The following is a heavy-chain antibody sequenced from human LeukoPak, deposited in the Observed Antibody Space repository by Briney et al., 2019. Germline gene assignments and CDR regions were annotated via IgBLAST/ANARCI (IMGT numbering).Heavy chain of an antibody. J-gene: IGHJ6*03. D-gene: IGHD6-19*01. CDR3: ARDRDSGWYYAYYMDV. CDR1: GFTFADYC. V-gene: IGHV3-20*04. Sequence: GGSLKLSWAASGFTFADYCMGWVRQAPGQGLEWVSGINWNGGSTGYADSVKGRFTISRDNAKNSLYLQMNSLRAEDTALYYCARDRDSGWYYAYYMDVWGKGTTVTVSS. CDR2: INWNGGST.